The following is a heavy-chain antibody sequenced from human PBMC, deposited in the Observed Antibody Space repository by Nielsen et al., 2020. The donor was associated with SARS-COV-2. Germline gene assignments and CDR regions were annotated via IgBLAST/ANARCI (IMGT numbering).Heavy chain of an antibody. J-gene: IGHJ4*02. Sequence: GESLKISCAASGFTFSSYAMSWVRQAPGKGLEWVSAISGSGGSTYYADSVKGRFTISRDNAKNSLYLQMNSLRAEDTAVYYCASWEAVITPIYWGQGTLVTVSS. CDR1: GFTFSSYA. CDR3: ASWEAVITPIY. V-gene: IGHV3-23*01. CDR2: ISGSGGST. D-gene: IGHD3-22*01.